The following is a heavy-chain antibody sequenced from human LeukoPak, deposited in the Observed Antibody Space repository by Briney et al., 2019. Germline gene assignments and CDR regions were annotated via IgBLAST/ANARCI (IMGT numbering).Heavy chain of an antibody. Sequence: SETLSLTCAVYGGSFSGYYWSWIRQPPGKGLEWIGEINHSGSTNYNPSLKSRVTISVDTSKNQFSLKLSSVTAADTAVYYCARHKWFGELLSPFDYWGQGTLVTVSS. CDR3: ARHKWFGELLSPFDY. CDR1: GGSFSGYY. J-gene: IGHJ4*02. CDR2: INHSGST. D-gene: IGHD3-10*01. V-gene: IGHV4-34*01.